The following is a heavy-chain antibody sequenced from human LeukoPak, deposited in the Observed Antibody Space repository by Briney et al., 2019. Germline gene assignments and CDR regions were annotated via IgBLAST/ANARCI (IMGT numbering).Heavy chain of an antibody. D-gene: IGHD3-10*01. CDR2: TYYRSKWYN. V-gene: IGHV6-1*01. Sequence: SQTLSLTCAISGDSVSSNSAAWNWIRQSPSRGLEWLVRTYYRSKWYNDYAISVNSRMTINADTSKNLFSLQLKAVTPENTAVYYCAKGRSALFACWGQGTLVIV. CDR1: GDSVSSNSAA. J-gene: IGHJ4*02. CDR3: AKGRSALFAC.